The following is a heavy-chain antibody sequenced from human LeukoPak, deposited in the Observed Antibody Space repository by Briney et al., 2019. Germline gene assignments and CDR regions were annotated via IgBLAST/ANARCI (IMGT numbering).Heavy chain of an antibody. CDR2: IYYSGSA. V-gene: IGHV4-59*01. D-gene: IGHD5-24*01. CDR1: GGSISSYY. Sequence: PSETLSLTCTVSGGSISSYYWSWIRQPPGKGLEWIAYIYYSGSATYNPSLRSRVTMSVDTSKNQFSLKLRSVTAADTAIYYCARGARRESEAFDIWGQGTMVTVAS. CDR3: ARGARRESEAFDI. J-gene: IGHJ3*02.